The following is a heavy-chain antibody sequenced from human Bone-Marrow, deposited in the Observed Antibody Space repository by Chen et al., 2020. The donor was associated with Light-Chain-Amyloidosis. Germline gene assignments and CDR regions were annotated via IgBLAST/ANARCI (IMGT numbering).Heavy chain of an antibody. D-gene: IGHD3-10*01. CDR3: ARARRKSDWELRYFLDV. Sequence: QVQLVQSGAEVKKPGSSVKVSCKASGTTFNNYAFDWVRQAPGQGLEWMGKIIPSFGTTNYAQKFHGRVTITADESTTTTHMELTSLKSEDAAVYYCARARRKSDWELRYFLDVWGNGTTVTVSS. CDR1: GTTFNNYA. CDR2: IIPSFGTT. V-gene: IGHV1-69*13. J-gene: IGHJ6*03.